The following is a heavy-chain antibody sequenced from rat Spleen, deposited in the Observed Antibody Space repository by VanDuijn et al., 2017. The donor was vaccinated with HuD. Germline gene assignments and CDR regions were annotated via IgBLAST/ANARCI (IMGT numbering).Heavy chain of an antibody. CDR2: INGAGIT. J-gene: IGHJ2*01. V-gene: IGHV3-3*01. CDR1: FYSITSSYR. D-gene: IGHD1-12*02. CDR3: ARAYYDGTYYDH. Sequence: EVQLRESGPGLVKPSQSLSLTCSVTFYSITSSYRWSWIRKFPGNKLEWMGYINGAGITNYNPSLKSRISITRDTSKNQFFLQVNSVTTEDTATYYCARAYYDGTYYDHWGQGVMVTVSS.